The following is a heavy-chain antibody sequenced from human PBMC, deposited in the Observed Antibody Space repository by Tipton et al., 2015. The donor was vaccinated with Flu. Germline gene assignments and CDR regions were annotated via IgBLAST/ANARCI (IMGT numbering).Heavy chain of an antibody. CDR3: ARDPKEIPYYYSHMDV. CDR2: IYHSGST. J-gene: IGHJ6*02. V-gene: IGHV4-38-2*02. CDR1: GYSISSGYY. Sequence: TLSLTCAVSGYSISSGYYWGWIRQPPGKGLEWIGSIYHSGSTYYNPSLKSRVSISVDTSKNQFSLQLSSVTAADTAVYYCARDPKEIPYYYSHMDVWGQGTTVTVSS.